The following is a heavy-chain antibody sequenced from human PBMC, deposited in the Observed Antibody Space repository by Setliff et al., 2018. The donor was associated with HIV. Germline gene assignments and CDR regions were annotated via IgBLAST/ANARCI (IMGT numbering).Heavy chain of an antibody. Sequence: SETLSLTCAVYGGSLSGYYWSWIRQPPGKGLEWIGEIDHSGSTNYNPPLKSRVTISVDTSKNQFSLKLRSVAAVDTAVYYCASEKATIPNWFDPWGQGTLVTVSS. CDR3: ASEKATIPNWFDP. CDR1: GGSLSGYY. J-gene: IGHJ5*02. V-gene: IGHV4-34*01. CDR2: IDHSGST. D-gene: IGHD5-12*01.